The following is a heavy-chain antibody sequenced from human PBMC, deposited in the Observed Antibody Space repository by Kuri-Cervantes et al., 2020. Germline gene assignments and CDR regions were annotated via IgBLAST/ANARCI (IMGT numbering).Heavy chain of an antibody. CDR3: ARGYYNFWSGYYYYMDV. Sequence: SVKVSCKASGGTFKAYAITWVRQAPGQGLEWMGGIIPIFGTANYAQKLQDRVTMTTDTSTSTAYMELRSLRSDDTAMYYCARGYYNFWSGYYYYMDVWGNGTTVTVSS. J-gene: IGHJ6*03. CDR2: IIPIFGTA. V-gene: IGHV1-69*05. CDR1: GGTFKAYA. D-gene: IGHD3-3*01.